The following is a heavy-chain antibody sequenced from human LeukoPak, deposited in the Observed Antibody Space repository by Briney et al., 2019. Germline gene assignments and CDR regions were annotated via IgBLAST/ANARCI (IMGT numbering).Heavy chain of an antibody. CDR3: ARDLYSGYDWVGFNI. CDR2: IYYSGST. V-gene: IGHV4-59*01. J-gene: IGHJ3*02. CDR1: GGSIRSYY. D-gene: IGHD5-12*01. Sequence: SETLSLTCTVSGGSIRSYYWSWIRQPPGKGLEWIGYIYYSGSTNYNPSLKSRVSISVDTSKNQFSLKLSSVTAADTAVYYCARDLYSGYDWVGFNIWGQGTEVTVSS.